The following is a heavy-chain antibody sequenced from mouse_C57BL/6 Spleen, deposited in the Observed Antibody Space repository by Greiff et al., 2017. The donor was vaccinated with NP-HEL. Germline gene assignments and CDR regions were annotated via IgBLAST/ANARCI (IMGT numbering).Heavy chain of an antibody. CDR2: IDPANGNT. CDR3: ARDYDEGAWFAY. D-gene: IGHD2-4*01. CDR1: GFNIKNTY. J-gene: IGHJ3*01. V-gene: IGHV14-3*01. Sequence: EVKLMESVAELVRPGASVKLSCTASGFNIKNTYMHWVKQRPEQGLEWIGRIDPANGNTKYAPKFQGKATITADTSSNTAYLQLSSLTSEDTAIYYCARDYDEGAWFAYWGQGTLVTVSA.